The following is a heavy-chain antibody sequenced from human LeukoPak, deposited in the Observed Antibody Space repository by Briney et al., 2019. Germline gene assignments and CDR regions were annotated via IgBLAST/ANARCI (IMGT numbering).Heavy chain of an antibody. J-gene: IGHJ4*02. V-gene: IGHV3-21*01. D-gene: IGHD3-10*01. CDR3: AREGYGSGTYYAD. CDR1: GFSFSAYS. Sequence: GGSLRLSCAASGFSFSAYSMIWVRQAPGKGLEWVSSIGRNTSYRYYADSVKGRFTISRDNAKTSLYLQMNGLRAEDTAVYYCAREGYGSGTYYADWGQGILVTVSS. CDR2: IGRNTSYR.